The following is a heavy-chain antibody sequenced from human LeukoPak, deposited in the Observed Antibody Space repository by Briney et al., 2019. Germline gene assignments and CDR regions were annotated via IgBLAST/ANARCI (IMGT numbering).Heavy chain of an antibody. J-gene: IGHJ3*02. CDR1: GFSFSSYA. V-gene: IGHV3-30-3*01. Sequence: GRSLRLSCAASGFSFSSYAMHWVRQAPGKGLEWVAVISYDGSNEHYADAVKGRLTISRDNSKNTLYLQMSSLRPEDTAVYSCARTFGYCTSTSCQIGTRGDAFDIWGQGTMVTVSS. CDR2: ISYDGSNE. CDR3: ARTFGYCTSTSCQIGTRGDAFDI. D-gene: IGHD2-2*03.